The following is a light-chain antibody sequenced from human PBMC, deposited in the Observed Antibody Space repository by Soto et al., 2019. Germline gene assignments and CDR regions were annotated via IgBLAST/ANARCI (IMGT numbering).Light chain of an antibody. CDR3: QQRGSWPFT. V-gene: IGKV3-11*01. J-gene: IGKJ3*01. CDR1: QSVSTS. Sequence: EIVLTQSPATLSLSPGERATLSCRASQSVSTSLAWYQQKPGQTPGLLVYDASTRAAGIPARFSGSGPGTDFTLTISSLEPEDFAVYYCQQRGSWPFTFGPGTKVDVK. CDR2: DAS.